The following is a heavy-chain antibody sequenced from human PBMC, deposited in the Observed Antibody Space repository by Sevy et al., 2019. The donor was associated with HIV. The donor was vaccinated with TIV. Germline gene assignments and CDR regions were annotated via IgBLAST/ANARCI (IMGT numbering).Heavy chain of an antibody. D-gene: IGHD5-12*01. J-gene: IGHJ6*02. CDR3: AREGSPYDTYYYYYGMDD. Sequence: GGSLRLSCAASGFTFNSYWMSWVRQAPGKGLEWVANIKQDGSEKYDVDSVKGRFTISRDNSQNSLFLQMNTLRAEDTAVYYCAREGSPYDTYYYYYGMDDWGQRTTVTVSS. CDR2: IKQDGSEK. V-gene: IGHV3-7*01. CDR1: GFTFNSYW.